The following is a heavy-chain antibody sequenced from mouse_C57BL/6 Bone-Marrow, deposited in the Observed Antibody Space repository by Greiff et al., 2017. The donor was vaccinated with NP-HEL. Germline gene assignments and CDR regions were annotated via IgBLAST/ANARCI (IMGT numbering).Heavy chain of an antibody. CDR1: GYTFTDYY. V-gene: IGHV1-19*01. CDR2: INPYNGGT. D-gene: IGHD2-2*01. J-gene: IGHJ2*01. Sequence: EVQLQESGPVLVKPGASVKMSCKASGYTFTDYYMNWVKQSHGKSLEWIGVINPYNGGTSYNQKFKGKATLTVDKSSSTAYMELNSLTSEDSAVYYCAGEVTTFYYFDYWGQGTTLTVSS. CDR3: AGEVTTFYYFDY.